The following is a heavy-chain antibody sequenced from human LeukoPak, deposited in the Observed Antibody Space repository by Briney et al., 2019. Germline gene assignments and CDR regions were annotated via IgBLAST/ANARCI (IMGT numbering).Heavy chain of an antibody. CDR3: VFIRSGWSILY. V-gene: IGHV7-4-1*02. Sequence: ASVKVSCKASGYTFTNYAMNWVRQAPGQGLEWMGWINTKTGNPTYAQGFTGRFIFSLDTSVSTAYLQISTLKAEDNALYCCVFIRSGWSILYWGQGTLVTVSS. J-gene: IGHJ4*02. CDR1: GYTFTNYA. CDR2: INTKTGNP. D-gene: IGHD6-19*01.